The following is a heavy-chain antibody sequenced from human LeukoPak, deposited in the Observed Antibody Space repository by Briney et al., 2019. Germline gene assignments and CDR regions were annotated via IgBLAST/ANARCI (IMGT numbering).Heavy chain of an antibody. V-gene: IGHV3-15*01. CDR1: GFTFINSW. J-gene: IGHJ4*02. D-gene: IGHD2-2*03. Sequence: TGGSLRLSCAASGFTFINSWMTWVRQAPGKGLEWVGRIRSTPDGGATDYAAPVKGRFTISRDDSKNTLYPQMSSLRTEDTAVYYCATDLHFGYCTATSCANYWGQGTLVTVSS. CDR3: ATDLHFGYCTATSCANY. CDR2: IRSTPDGGAT.